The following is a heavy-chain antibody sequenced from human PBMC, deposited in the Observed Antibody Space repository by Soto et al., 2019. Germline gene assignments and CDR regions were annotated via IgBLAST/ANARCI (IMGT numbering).Heavy chain of an antibody. J-gene: IGHJ4*02. CDR2: IYRTGST. CDR1: GGSFTSNNW. CDR3: ASRDPGTSVDY. V-gene: IGHV4-4*02. Sequence: SETLSLTCAVSGGSFTSNNWWTWVRQPPGQGLEWIGEIYRTGSTNYNPSLKSRVTTSLDKSENQFSLKVTALTAADTAVYYCASRDPGTSVDYWGQGTLVTVSS. D-gene: IGHD1-7*01.